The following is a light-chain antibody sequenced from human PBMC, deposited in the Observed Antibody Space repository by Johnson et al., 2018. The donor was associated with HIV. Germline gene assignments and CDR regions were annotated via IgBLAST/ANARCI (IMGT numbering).Light chain of an antibody. Sequence: LTQPPSMSAAPGQKVTISCSGRSSNIGNNYVSWYQQLPGTAPKLLIFENNKRPSGIPDRFSGSKSGTSATLDITGLQTGDEADYYCGTWDSSLSAVPFGTGTKVTVL. CDR3: GTWDSSLSAVP. J-gene: IGLJ1*01. V-gene: IGLV1-51*02. CDR1: SSNIGNNY. CDR2: ENN.